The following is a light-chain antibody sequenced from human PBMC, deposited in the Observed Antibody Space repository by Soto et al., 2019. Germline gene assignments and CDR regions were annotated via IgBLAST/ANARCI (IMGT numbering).Light chain of an antibody. Sequence: ENVLTQSPGTLSLSPGERSTLSCRASQSVSSNYLAWYQQKPGQAHRXXVYGASSRATGIPDRFSGSGSGTDLTITISRLEPEDFEVYYCQQYVTSPWAFGQGTKVDIK. CDR2: GAS. CDR1: QSVSSNY. CDR3: QQYVTSPWA. J-gene: IGKJ1*01. V-gene: IGKV3-20*01.